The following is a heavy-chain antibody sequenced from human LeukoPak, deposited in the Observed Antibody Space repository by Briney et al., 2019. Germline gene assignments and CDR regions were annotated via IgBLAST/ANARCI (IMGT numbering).Heavy chain of an antibody. J-gene: IGHJ4*02. D-gene: IGHD3-16*01. CDR3: AKDNYDSSGIWDY. V-gene: IGHV3-30*18. CDR1: GFTFSSYG. CDR2: ITSDGNNK. Sequence: PAGSLRLSCAASGFTFSSYGMHWVRQAPGQGLEWVAGITSDGNNKIYAEAVKGRFTISRDNVKNTLYLQMNSLRPEDAAMYFCAKDNYDSSGIWDYWGQGTLVTVSS.